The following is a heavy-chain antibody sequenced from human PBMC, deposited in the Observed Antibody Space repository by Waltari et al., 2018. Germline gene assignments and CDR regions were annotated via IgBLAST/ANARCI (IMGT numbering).Heavy chain of an antibody. CDR3: AREVGGSSWSTTPRGDAFDI. CDR1: GDSIGSGSSY. CDR2: IYFAGST. Sequence: QLQLRESGPGLLKPSETLSLTCSVSGDSIGSGSSYLVCIRQAPGKGLEWIGSIYFAGSTYYNPSLKSRLTISVDTSKNQFSLRLSSVTAADMAVYYCAREVGGSSWSTTPRGDAFDIWGQGTMVTVSS. V-gene: IGHV4-39*07. D-gene: IGHD6-13*01. J-gene: IGHJ3*02.